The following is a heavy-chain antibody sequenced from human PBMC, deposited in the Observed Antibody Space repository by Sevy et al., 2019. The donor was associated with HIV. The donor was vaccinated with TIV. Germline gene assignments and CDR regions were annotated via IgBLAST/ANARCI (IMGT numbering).Heavy chain of an antibody. CDR3: ARAYSSGWYDY. J-gene: IGHJ4*02. CDR2: IGTAGDT. Sequence: GGSLRLSCAASGFTFSSYDMHWVRQATGKGLEWVSAIGTAGDTYYPGSVKGRFTISRENAKNSSYLQMNSLRVGDTAVYYCARAYSSGWYDYWGQGTLVTVSS. CDR1: GFTFSSYD. V-gene: IGHV3-13*01. D-gene: IGHD6-19*01.